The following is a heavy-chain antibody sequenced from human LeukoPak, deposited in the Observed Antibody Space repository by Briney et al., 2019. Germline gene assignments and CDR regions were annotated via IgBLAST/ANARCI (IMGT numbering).Heavy chain of an antibody. CDR1: GYSISSGYY. CDR2: IYHSGST. Sequence: SSETLSLTCAVSGYSISSGYYWGWIRQPPGKGLEWIGSIYHSGSTYYNPSLKSRVTISVDTSKNQFSLKLSSVTAADTAVCYCARLGGYSSSSLDYWGQGTLVTVSS. J-gene: IGHJ4*02. V-gene: IGHV4-38-2*01. D-gene: IGHD6-6*01. CDR3: ARLGGYSSSSLDY.